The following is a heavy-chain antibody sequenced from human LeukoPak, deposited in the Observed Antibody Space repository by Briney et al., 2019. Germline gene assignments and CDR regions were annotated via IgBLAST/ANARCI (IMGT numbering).Heavy chain of an antibody. J-gene: IGHJ4*02. Sequence: GGSLRLSCAASGFTFSSYSMNWVRQAPGKGLEWVSSISSSSSYIYYADSVKGRFTISRDNAKNSLYLQMNSLRAEDTAVYYCARSSGYDWESGFDYWGQGTLVTVSS. CDR3: ARSSGYDWESGFDY. V-gene: IGHV3-21*01. CDR1: GFTFSSYS. CDR2: ISSSSSYI. D-gene: IGHD5-12*01.